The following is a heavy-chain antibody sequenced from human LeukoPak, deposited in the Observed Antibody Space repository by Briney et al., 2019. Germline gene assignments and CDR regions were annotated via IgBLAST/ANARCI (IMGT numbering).Heavy chain of an antibody. V-gene: IGHV3-74*01. Sequence: GGSLRLSCAASGFTFSSYWMHWVRQAPGKGLVWVSRINSDGSSTSYADSVKGRFTISRDNAKNTLYLQMNSLRAEDTAVYYCARVPHRKDAFDIWGQGTMVTVSS. CDR1: GFTFSSYW. D-gene: IGHD3-16*02. J-gene: IGHJ3*02. CDR2: INSDGSST. CDR3: ARVPHRKDAFDI.